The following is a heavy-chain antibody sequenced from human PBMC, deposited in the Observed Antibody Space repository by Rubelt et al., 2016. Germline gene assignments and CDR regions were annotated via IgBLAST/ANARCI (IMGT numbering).Heavy chain of an antibody. Sequence: QLQLQESGPGLVKPSETLSLTCTVSGGSISSSSYYWGWIRPPPGKGLEWIGSIYYSGSTYYNPSLKSRVTISVDTSKNQFSLKLSSVTAADTAVYYCATPRYCSSTSCYRERHAFDIWGQGTTVTVSS. CDR1: GGSISSSSYY. CDR3: ATPRYCSSTSCYRERHAFDI. V-gene: IGHV4-39*01. J-gene: IGHJ3*02. CDR2: IYYSGST. D-gene: IGHD2-2*01.